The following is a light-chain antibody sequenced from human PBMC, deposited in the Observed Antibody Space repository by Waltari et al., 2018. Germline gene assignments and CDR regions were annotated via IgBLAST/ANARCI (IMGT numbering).Light chain of an antibody. CDR2: EGG. J-gene: IGLJ2*01. V-gene: IGLV2-23*01. Sequence: QSVLTQPASVSGSPGQSITISCIGTSSDVGNYNLVSLYQHYLGKAPKLMVYEGGKRRSGVSNRFSGCKSGNTASLTLSGLQAEDEADYHCCSYAGGTTLVFGGGTKLTVL. CDR3: CSYAGGTTLV. CDR1: SSDVGNYNL.